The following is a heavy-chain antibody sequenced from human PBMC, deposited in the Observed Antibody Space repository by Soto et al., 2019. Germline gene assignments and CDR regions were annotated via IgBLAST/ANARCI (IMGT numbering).Heavy chain of an antibody. D-gene: IGHD3-3*01. CDR3: ARGYYDFWSGYAPYNWFDP. V-gene: IGHV4-30-4*01. CDR2: IYYSGST. Sequence: SETLSLTXTVSGGSISSGDYYRSWIRQPPGKGLEWIGYIYYSGSTYYNPSLKSRVTISVDTSKNQFSLKLSSVTAADTAVYYCARGYYDFWSGYAPYNWFDPWGQGTLVTVSS. CDR1: GGSISSGDYY. J-gene: IGHJ5*02.